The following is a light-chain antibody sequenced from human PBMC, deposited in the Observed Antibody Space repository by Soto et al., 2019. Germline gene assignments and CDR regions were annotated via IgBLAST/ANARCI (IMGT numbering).Light chain of an antibody. CDR1: QPISSW. CDR3: QHYKSYAPT. J-gene: IGKJ1*01. CDR2: KAS. V-gene: IGKV1-5*03. Sequence: DIQMSQYPSTLSGSVGDSVTITSRASQPISSWLAWYQQKPGKAPKLLIYKASTLKSGVPSRFSGSGSGTEFTLTISSLQPDDFATYYCQHYKSYAPTFGQGTKVDIK.